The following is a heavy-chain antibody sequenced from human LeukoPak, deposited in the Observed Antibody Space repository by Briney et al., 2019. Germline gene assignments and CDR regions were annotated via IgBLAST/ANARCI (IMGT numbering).Heavy chain of an antibody. CDR3: ARDFGAYYYDSSGYYYENYLDY. CDR2: ISSSSRHT. Sequence: GGSLRLSCAASGFTFSSYSMNWVRQAPGKGLEWVSSISSSSRHTYYADSVKGRFTISRDNAKNSLYLQMNSLRAEDTAVYYCARDFGAYYYDSSGYYYENYLDYWGQGTLVTVSS. CDR1: GFTFSSYS. J-gene: IGHJ4*02. D-gene: IGHD3-22*01. V-gene: IGHV3-21*01.